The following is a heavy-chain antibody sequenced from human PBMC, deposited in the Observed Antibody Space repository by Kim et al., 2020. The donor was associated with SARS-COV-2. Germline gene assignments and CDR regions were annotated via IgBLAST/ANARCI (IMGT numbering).Heavy chain of an antibody. D-gene: IGHD3-3*01. V-gene: IGHV3-23*01. J-gene: IGHJ5*02. CDR1: GFTFSSYA. CDR2: ISGSGGST. Sequence: GGSLRLSCAASGFTFSSYAMSWVRQAPGKGLEWVSAISGSGGSTYYADSVKGRFTISRDNSKNTLYLQMNSLRAEDTAVYYCAKDSPIDPHYFGVVTGWFDPWGQGTLVTVSS. CDR3: AKDSPIDPHYFGVVTGWFDP.